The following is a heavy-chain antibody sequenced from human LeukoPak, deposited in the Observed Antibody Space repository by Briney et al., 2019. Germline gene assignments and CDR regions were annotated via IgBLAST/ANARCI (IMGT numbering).Heavy chain of an antibody. CDR1: GFAFDDHG. J-gene: IGHJ4*02. CDR3: ARGSGSSWYFYFDS. D-gene: IGHD6-13*01. CDR2: IKWNGGST. V-gene: IGHV3-20*01. Sequence: GGSLRLSCAASGFAFDDHGMSWVRQTPGKGLEWISGIKWNGGSTGYADSVKGRFTISRDNAKNSVYLHMNSLRDEDTALYHCARGSGSSWYFYFDSWGQGTLVTVSS.